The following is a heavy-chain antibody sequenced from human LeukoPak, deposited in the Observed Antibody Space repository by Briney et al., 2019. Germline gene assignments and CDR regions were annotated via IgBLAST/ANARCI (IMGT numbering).Heavy chain of an antibody. CDR3: ARVAPSYYDFWSGYPVGI. J-gene: IGHJ3*02. D-gene: IGHD3-3*01. CDR1: GGSISSYY. V-gene: IGHV4-4*07. Sequence: SETLSLTCTVSGGSISSYYWSWIRQPAGKGLEWIGRIYTSGRTNYNPSLKSRVTMSVDTSKNQFSLKLSSVTAADTAVYYCARVAPSYYDFWSGYPVGIWGQGTMVTVSS. CDR2: IYTSGRT.